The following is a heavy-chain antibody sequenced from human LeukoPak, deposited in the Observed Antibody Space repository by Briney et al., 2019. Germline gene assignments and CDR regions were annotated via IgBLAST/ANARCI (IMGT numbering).Heavy chain of an antibody. D-gene: IGHD3-16*01. J-gene: IGHJ4*02. V-gene: IGHV3-30-3*01. CDR3: ARDFDYVWGNPDY. Sequence: GGSLRLSCAASGFTFNSTAMHWLRQAPGKGLEWVAIISFDGSNEYYADSVRGRFTISRDNSNNTLSLQMNNLRPGDTAVYYCARDFDYVWGNPDYWGRGTLVIVSS. CDR1: GFTFNSTA. CDR2: ISFDGSNE.